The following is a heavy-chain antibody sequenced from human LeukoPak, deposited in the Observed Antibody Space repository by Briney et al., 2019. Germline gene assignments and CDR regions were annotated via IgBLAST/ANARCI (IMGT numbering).Heavy chain of an antibody. CDR1: GYSISSGYC. V-gene: IGHV4-38-2*02. CDR3: AREAGFVVEAAAPFDY. J-gene: IGHJ4*02. D-gene: IGHD2-2*01. CDR2: IYHSGGI. Sequence: PSETLSLTCTVSGYSISSGYCWGWIRQPPGKGLEWIGSIYHSGGIYYNPSLKSRVTISVDTSKNQFSLKLSSVTAADTAVYYCAREAGFVVEAAAPFDYWGQGKWVTVSS.